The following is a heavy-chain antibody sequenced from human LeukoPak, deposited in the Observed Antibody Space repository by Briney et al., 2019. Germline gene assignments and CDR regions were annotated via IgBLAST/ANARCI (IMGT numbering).Heavy chain of an antibody. Sequence: PGGSLRLSCAASGFTFSSYGMHWVRQAPGKGLEWVAVIWYDGSNKYYADSVKGRFTISRDNSKNTLYLQMNSLRAEDTAVYYCARAGNYYYYMDVWGKGTTVTVSS. CDR1: GFTFSSYG. CDR2: IWYDGSNK. CDR3: ARAGNYYYYMDV. D-gene: IGHD1-14*01. J-gene: IGHJ6*03. V-gene: IGHV3-33*01.